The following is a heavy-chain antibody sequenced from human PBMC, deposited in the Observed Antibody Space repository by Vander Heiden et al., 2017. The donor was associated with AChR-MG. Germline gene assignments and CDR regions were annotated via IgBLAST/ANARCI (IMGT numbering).Heavy chain of an antibody. CDR2: IIPILGIA. V-gene: IGHV1-69*04. CDR1: GVTFSSYA. J-gene: IGHJ6*02. Sequence: QVQLVQSGAEVKKPGSSVKVSCKASGVTFSSYAISWVRQAPGQGLDWMGRIIPILGIANYAQKFQGRVTITADKSTSTAYMELSSLRSEDTAVYYCARGIAARQSYYGMDVWGQGTTVTVSS. D-gene: IGHD6-6*01. CDR3: ARGIAARQSYYGMDV.